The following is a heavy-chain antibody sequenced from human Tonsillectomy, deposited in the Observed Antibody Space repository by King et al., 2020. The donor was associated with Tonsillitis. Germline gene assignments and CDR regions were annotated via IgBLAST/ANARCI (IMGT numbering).Heavy chain of an antibody. CDR1: GGSTSSSTYF. V-gene: IGHV4-39*01. J-gene: IGHJ2*01. CDR3: ARQPEYRSGWYWYFDL. CDR2: VFYIGST. Sequence: QLQESGPGLIKPSETLSLTCTVSGGSTSSSTYFWAWIRQPPGKGLEWIGSVFYIGSTYYNPSFRVRVTMSVDTSKNQVSLNLTSVTAADTAVYYCARQPEYRSGWYWYFDLWGRGTLVTVSS. D-gene: IGHD6-19*01.